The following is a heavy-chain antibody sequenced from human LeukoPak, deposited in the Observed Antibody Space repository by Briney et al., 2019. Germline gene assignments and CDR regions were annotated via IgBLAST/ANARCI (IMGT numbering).Heavy chain of an antibody. CDR2: IYSTGNT. J-gene: IGHJ4*02. CDR3: AKVSFPPGIAVAGYYFDY. Sequence: SETLSLTCTVSGGSISSSSNYWGWIRQPPGKGLEWIGTIYSTGNTYYNPSLKSRLTISVDTSKNQFSLKLSSVTAADTAVYYCAKVSFPPGIAVAGYYFDYWGQGTLVTVSS. CDR1: GGSISSSSNY. D-gene: IGHD6-19*01. V-gene: IGHV4-39*07.